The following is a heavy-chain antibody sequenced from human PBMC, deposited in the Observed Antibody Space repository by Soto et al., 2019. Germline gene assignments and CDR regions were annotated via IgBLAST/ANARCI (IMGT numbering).Heavy chain of an antibody. J-gene: IGHJ5*02. Sequence: SETLSLTCTVSGGSISSGGYYWSWIRQHPGKGLEWIGYIYYSGSTYYNPSLKSRVTISVDTSKNQFSLKLSSVTAADTAVYYCAREVLRYFDRGYNWFDPWGQGTLVTAPQ. CDR2: IYYSGST. CDR1: GGSISSGGYY. D-gene: IGHD3-9*01. CDR3: AREVLRYFDRGYNWFDP. V-gene: IGHV4-31*03.